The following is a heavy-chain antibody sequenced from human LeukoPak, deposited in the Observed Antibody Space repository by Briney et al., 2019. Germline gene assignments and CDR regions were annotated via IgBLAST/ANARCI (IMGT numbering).Heavy chain of an antibody. D-gene: IGHD6-19*01. CDR2: TYYRSKWYN. CDR1: GDSVSSNSAA. CDR3: AREFQDYSSGWYRVDY. V-gene: IGHV6-1*01. J-gene: IGHJ4*02. Sequence: SQTLSLTFAISGDSVSSNSAAWNWIRQSPSRGLEWLGRTYYRSKWYNDYAVSVKSRITINPDTSKNQFSLQLNSVTPEDTAVYYCAREFQDYSSGWYRVDYWGQGTLVTVSS.